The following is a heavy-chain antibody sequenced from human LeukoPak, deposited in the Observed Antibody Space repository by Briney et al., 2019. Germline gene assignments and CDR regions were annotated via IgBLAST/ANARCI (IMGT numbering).Heavy chain of an antibody. D-gene: IGHD3-3*01. J-gene: IGHJ4*02. Sequence: GRSLRLSCAASGFIFGNYAMHWVRQAPGKRLGWVAVIWSDGSTKFYVDSVKGRFIISRDDLKNTLYLQMNSLRVEDTAVYYCAKGSGVERINESFYFAIFDYWGQGTPVTVSS. CDR2: IWSDGSTK. CDR3: AKGSGVERINESFYFAIFDY. CDR1: GFIFGNYA. V-gene: IGHV3-33*06.